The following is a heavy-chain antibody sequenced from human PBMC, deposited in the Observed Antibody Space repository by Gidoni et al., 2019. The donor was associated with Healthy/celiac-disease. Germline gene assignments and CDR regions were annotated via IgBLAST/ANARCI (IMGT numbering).Heavy chain of an antibody. CDR1: GFTFSRFG. CDR3: AKLSYDYVWGSYRYTEFDY. D-gene: IGHD3-16*02. J-gene: IGHJ4*02. Sequence: QVQLVESGGGVVQPGRSLRLSCAASGFTFSRFGMHWVRQAPGKGLEWVALISYDGSNKYYADSVKGRFTISRDNSKNTLYLQMNSLRAEDTAVYYCAKLSYDYVWGSYRYTEFDYWGQGTLVTVSS. CDR2: ISYDGSNK. V-gene: IGHV3-30*18.